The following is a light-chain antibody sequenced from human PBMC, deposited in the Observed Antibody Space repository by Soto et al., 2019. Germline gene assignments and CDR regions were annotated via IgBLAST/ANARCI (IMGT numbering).Light chain of an antibody. CDR2: GAS. Sequence: EVVMTESPATLSVSPGERATLSCRASQSVSDSLAWYQRKPGQAPRLLIYGASNRATGIPDRCSGSGSGTDFTITISRLEPEDFALYYCQQYGSSGTFGQGTKVDIK. CDR3: QQYGSSGT. V-gene: IGKV3-20*01. J-gene: IGKJ1*01. CDR1: QSVSDS.